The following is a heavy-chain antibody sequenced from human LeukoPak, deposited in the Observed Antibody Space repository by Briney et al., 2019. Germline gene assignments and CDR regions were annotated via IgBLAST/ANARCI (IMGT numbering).Heavy chain of an antibody. CDR3: ARAENRYCSSTSCYPWFDP. CDR2: ISSSSSYI. D-gene: IGHD2-2*01. CDR1: GFTFSSYG. Sequence: GGSLRLSCAASGFTFSSYGMNWVRQAPGKGLEWVSSISSSSSYIYYADSVKGRFTISRDNAKNSLYLQMNSLRAEDTAVYYCARAENRYCSSTSCYPWFDPWGQGTLVTVSS. J-gene: IGHJ5*02. V-gene: IGHV3-21*01.